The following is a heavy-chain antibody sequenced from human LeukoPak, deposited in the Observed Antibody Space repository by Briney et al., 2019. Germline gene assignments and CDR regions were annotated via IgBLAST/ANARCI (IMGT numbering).Heavy chain of an antibody. V-gene: IGHV4-4*07. Sequence: SETLSLTCTVSGGSIHTYNWIWIRQPAGKGLEWIGRNNIAGQGYYNPSLKSRVTISVDRPNNQFSLELTSVTAADTAVYFRARDREHSYGSDLDHWGQGILVTVSS. CDR1: GGSIHTYN. J-gene: IGHJ4*02. CDR3: ARDREHSYGSDLDH. CDR2: NNIAGQG. D-gene: IGHD5-18*01.